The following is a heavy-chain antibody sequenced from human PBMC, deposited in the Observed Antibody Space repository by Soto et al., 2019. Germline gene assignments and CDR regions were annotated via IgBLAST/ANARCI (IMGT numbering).Heavy chain of an antibody. CDR1: GYTFTSYA. Sequence: ASVKVSCKASGYTFTSYAMNWVRQAPGQGLEWMGRIIPILGIANYAQKFQGRVTITADKSTSTAYMELSSLRSEDTAVYYCASSVDTAMLGYYYGMDVWG. CDR3: ASSVDTAMLGYYYGMDV. CDR2: IIPILGIA. V-gene: IGHV1-69*04. D-gene: IGHD5-18*01. J-gene: IGHJ6*02.